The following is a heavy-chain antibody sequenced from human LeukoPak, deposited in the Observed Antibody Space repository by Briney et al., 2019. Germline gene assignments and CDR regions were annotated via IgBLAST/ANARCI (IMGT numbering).Heavy chain of an antibody. V-gene: IGHV3-7*01. CDR3: VRDAVTAY. J-gene: IGHJ4*02. D-gene: IGHD2-21*02. Sequence: GGSLRLSCAASGFTFSVFWMSWVRQAPGKGLEWLANIKEDGSKKYYVDSVKGRFTISRDNAKNSLFLQMNSLRNEDTAVYYCVRDAVTAYWGQGTLVTVSS. CDR1: GFTFSVFW. CDR2: IKEDGSKK.